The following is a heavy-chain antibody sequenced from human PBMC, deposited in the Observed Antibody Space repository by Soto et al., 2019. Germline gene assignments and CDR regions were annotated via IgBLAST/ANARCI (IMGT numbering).Heavy chain of an antibody. Sequence: QLQLQESGSGLVKPSQTLSLTCAVSGGSISSGGYSWSWIRQPPGKGLEWIGYIYHSGSTYYNPSRNGRATIAVDTSKNQLSLRLSSVTAADTAVYYCAAGGGLPRYYWGKGTLATVSS. CDR3: AAGGGLPRYY. J-gene: IGHJ4*02. D-gene: IGHD5-12*01. CDR1: GGSISSGGYS. CDR2: IYHSGST. V-gene: IGHV4-30-2*01.